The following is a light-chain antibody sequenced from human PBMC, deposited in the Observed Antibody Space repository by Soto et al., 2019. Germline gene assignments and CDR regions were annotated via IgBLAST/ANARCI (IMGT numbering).Light chain of an antibody. Sequence: EIVLTQSPGTLSLSPGERAILSCRASQSVSSSFLAWYQQKPGQAPRLLIYSSSNRATGIPDRFSGSGYGTDFTHTISRLEPADFAVYYCQQYGRSPLTFGGGTKVEMK. V-gene: IGKV3-20*01. CDR1: QSVSSSF. J-gene: IGKJ4*01. CDR3: QQYGRSPLT. CDR2: SSS.